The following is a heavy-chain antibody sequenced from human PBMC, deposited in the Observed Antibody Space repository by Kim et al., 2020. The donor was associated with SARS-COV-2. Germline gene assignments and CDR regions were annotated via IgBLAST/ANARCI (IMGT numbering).Heavy chain of an antibody. Sequence: SQTLSLTCAISGDSVSSNSAAWNWIRQSPSRGLEWLGRTYYRSKWYKNYAVSVKSRITINSDTSKNQFSLQLNSVTPEDTAVFYCAREGEWLYYFDYWGQGNLVTVSS. V-gene: IGHV6-1*01. D-gene: IGHD3-3*01. J-gene: IGHJ4*02. CDR1: GDSVSSNSAA. CDR3: AREGEWLYYFDY. CDR2: TYYRSKWYK.